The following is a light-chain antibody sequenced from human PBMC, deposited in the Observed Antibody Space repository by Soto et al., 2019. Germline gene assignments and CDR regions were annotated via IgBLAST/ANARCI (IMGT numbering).Light chain of an antibody. CDR2: DAS. CDR1: QSIRNW. J-gene: IGKJ1*01. V-gene: IGKV1-5*01. Sequence: LQTAQSPSTLSASVGARVTVTCRASQSIRNWLAWYQQQPGKAPKLLIHDASSLESGVPSRFSGSGSGTEFTLTIDSLQPDDFATYYCQQYNTYWTFGQGTKVDIK. CDR3: QQYNTYWT.